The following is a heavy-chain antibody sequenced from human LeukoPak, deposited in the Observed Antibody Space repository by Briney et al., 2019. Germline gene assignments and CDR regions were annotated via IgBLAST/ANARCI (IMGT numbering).Heavy chain of an antibody. D-gene: IGHD3-3*01. V-gene: IGHV3-7*01. Sequence: GSLRLSCAASGFTFSSYWMSWVRQAPGKGLEWVANIKQDGSEKYYVDSVKGRFTISRDNAKNTLYLQMNSLRAEDTAVYYCARAPTDYDFWSGYSYYFDYWGQGTLVTVSS. CDR2: IKQDGSEK. CDR1: GFTFSSYW. CDR3: ARAPTDYDFWSGYSYYFDY. J-gene: IGHJ4*02.